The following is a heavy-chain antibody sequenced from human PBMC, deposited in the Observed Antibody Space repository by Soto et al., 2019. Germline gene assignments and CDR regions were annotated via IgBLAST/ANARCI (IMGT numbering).Heavy chain of an antibody. D-gene: IGHD2-2*01. CDR1: GYTFTSYD. CDR2: MNPNSGNT. Sequence: QVQLVQSGAEVKKPGASVKVSCKASGYTFTSYDINWVRQATGQGLEWMGWMNPNSGNTGYAQKFQGRVTMTRNTPKNTAYRELSSLRSEDTAVYYCARVVVPAAIPYYYYYMDVWGKGTTVTAPS. J-gene: IGHJ6*03. V-gene: IGHV1-8*01. CDR3: ARVVVPAAIPYYYYYMDV.